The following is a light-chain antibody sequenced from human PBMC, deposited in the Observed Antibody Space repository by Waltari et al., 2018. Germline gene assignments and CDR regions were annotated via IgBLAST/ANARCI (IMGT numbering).Light chain of an antibody. CDR3: SSYADNTLV. Sequence: QSALTQPPSASGSPGQSATISCTGTSSDYVSWFQHHPGKAPKLMIYEVSKRPSGVPDRFSGSKSGNTASLTVSGLQADDEAHYYCSSYADNTLVFGGGTKLTVL. CDR2: EVS. J-gene: IGLJ3*02. CDR1: SSDY. V-gene: IGLV2-8*01.